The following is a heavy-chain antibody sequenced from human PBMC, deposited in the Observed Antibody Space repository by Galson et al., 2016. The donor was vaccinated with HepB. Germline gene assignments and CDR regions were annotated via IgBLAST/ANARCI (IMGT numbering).Heavy chain of an antibody. V-gene: IGHV3-33*01. Sequence: SLRLSCAASGFSITNYGLHWVRQAPGKGLEWVAIIWYDGSNKYYADPVRGRVTISRDNSKNTLYLQMNSLRAEDTAVYYCARYSDYRGEYYFFGMDVWGQGTTVTVSS. CDR2: IWYDGSNK. D-gene: IGHD4-23*01. J-gene: IGHJ6*02. CDR3: ARYSDYRGEYYFFGMDV. CDR1: GFSITNYG.